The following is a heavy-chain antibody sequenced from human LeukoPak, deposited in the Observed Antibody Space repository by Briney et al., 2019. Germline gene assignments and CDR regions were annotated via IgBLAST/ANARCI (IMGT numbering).Heavy chain of an antibody. V-gene: IGHV4-39*07. Sequence: SETLSLTCTVSGGSISSSSYYWGWIRQPPGKGLEWIGSIYYSGSTYYNPSLKSRVTISVDTSKNQFSLKLSSVTAADTAVYYCARGRGRAASSSWYSFRWFDPWGQGTLVTVSS. CDR1: GGSISSSSYY. J-gene: IGHJ5*02. CDR3: ARGRGRAASSSWYSFRWFDP. CDR2: IYYSGST. D-gene: IGHD6-13*01.